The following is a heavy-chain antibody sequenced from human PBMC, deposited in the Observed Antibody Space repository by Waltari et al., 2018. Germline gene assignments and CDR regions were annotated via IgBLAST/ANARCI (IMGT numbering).Heavy chain of an antibody. CDR1: GFTFSSSA. Sequence: EVQLLESGGRLVQPGGSLRLSCAASGFTFSSSAMSWVRPAHGKGLEWAPAISGGGGSTYYADSVKGRFTISRDNSKNTLYLQMNSLRAEDTAVYYCAKFIVVVPAAILEGYYYYYGMDVWGQGTTVTVSS. D-gene: IGHD2-2*01. V-gene: IGHV3-23*01. CDR3: AKFIVVVPAAILEGYYYYYGMDV. J-gene: IGHJ6*02. CDR2: ISGGGGST.